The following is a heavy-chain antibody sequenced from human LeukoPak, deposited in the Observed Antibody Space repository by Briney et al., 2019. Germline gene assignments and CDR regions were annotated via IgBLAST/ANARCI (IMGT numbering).Heavy chain of an antibody. Sequence: GGSLRLSCAAYIFTLRSYSMNSVRQAPGKGLEWVSSISSSSSYIYYADSVKGRFTISRDNAKNSLYLQMNSRRAEDTAVYYCARDRDFLTGLDAFDIWGQGTMVTVSS. V-gene: IGHV3-21*01. D-gene: IGHD3-9*01. J-gene: IGHJ3*02. CDR3: ARDRDFLTGLDAFDI. CDR1: IFTLRSYS. CDR2: ISSSSSYI.